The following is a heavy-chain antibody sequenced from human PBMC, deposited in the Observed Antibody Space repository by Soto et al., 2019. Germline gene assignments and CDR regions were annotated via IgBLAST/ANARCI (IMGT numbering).Heavy chain of an antibody. V-gene: IGHV3-48*03. J-gene: IGHJ4*02. Sequence: LRLSCEASGFNFSDYEMNWVRQTPGKGLKWLSYINSGGTTSYYADSLRGRFTISRDNAKNLLYLQINSLRADDTAVYHCARTGDFWSGYTFDFWGQGALVTVSS. CDR2: INSGGTTS. CDR3: ARTGDFWSGYTFDF. CDR1: GFNFSDYE. D-gene: IGHD3-3*01.